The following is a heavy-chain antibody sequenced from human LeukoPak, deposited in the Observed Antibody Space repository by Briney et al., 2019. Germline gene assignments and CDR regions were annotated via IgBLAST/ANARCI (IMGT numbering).Heavy chain of an antibody. CDR3: AGQRWLQLYVPDY. CDR2: IYYSGST. Sequence: SETLSLTCTVSGGSLSSYYWSWIRQPPGKGLEWIGYIYYSGSTNYNPSVKSRVTISVDTSKNQFSLKLSAVTAADTAVYYCAGQRWLQLYVPDYWGQGTLVTVSS. D-gene: IGHD5-24*01. V-gene: IGHV4-59*01. J-gene: IGHJ4*02. CDR1: GGSLSSYY.